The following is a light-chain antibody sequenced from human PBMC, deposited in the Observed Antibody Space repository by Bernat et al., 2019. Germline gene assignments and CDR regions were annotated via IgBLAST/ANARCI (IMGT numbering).Light chain of an antibody. CDR1: KLGDKY. CDR2: QDS. CDR3: QAWDSSTDNYV. Sequence: SYELTQPPSVSVSPGQTASITCSGDKLGDKYACWYQQKPGQSPVLVIYQDSKRPSGIPERFSGSNPGNTATLTISGTPAMDEADYYCQAWDSSTDNYVFGTGTKVTVL. V-gene: IGLV3-1*01. J-gene: IGLJ1*01.